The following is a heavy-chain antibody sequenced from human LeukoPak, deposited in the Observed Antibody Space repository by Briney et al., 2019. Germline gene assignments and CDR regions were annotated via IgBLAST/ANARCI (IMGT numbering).Heavy chain of an antibody. Sequence: SETLSLTCTVSGGSISSYYWSWIRQPPGKGLEWIGYIYYSGSNNYNPSLKSRVTISVDTSKNQFSLKLSSVTAADTAVYYCARVGKEGYCSGGSCYSENYYYGMDVWGQGTTVTVSS. CDR3: ARVGKEGYCSGGSCYSENYYYGMDV. V-gene: IGHV4-59*01. CDR1: GGSISSYY. D-gene: IGHD2-15*01. CDR2: IYYSGSN. J-gene: IGHJ6*02.